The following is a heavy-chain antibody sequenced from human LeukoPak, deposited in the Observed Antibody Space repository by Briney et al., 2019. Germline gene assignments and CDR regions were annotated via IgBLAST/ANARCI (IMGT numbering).Heavy chain of an antibody. CDR1: GGSFSGYY. CDR2: ISHSGST. CDR3: ARGKSFYCSSTSCYTLGFDY. V-gene: IGHV4-34*01. J-gene: IGHJ4*02. Sequence: SETLSLTCAVYGGSFSGYYWSWIRQPPGKGLEWIGEISHSGSTNYNPSLKSRVTISVDTSKDQFSLKLSSVTAADTAVYYCARGKSFYCSSTSCYTLGFDYWGQGTLVTVSS. D-gene: IGHD2-2*02.